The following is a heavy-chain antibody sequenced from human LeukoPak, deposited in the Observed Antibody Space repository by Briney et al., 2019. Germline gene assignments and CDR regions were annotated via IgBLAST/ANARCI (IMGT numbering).Heavy chain of an antibody. CDR2: FTSDSSSTSI. CDR1: GFNFYSYR. D-gene: IGHD5-24*01. Sequence: GGPLRLSCAASGFNFYSYRMNWVRQAPGQGLEWVSSFTSDSSSTSINYADSVKGRFTISRDNAKNSLYLQMTSLRADDTAVYYCARAFDGYSEDDWGQGTLVTVSS. V-gene: IGHV3-21*01. CDR3: ARAFDGYSEDD. J-gene: IGHJ4*02.